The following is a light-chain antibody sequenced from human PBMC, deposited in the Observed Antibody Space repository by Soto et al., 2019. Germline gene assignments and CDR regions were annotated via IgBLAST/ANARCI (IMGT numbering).Light chain of an antibody. V-gene: IGKV3-20*01. CDR2: GAS. CDR3: QKYGGSIT. CDR1: QSVSGNY. Sequence: IVLTQSPGTLSLSPGERATLSCGASQSVSGNYLAWYQQKPGQAPRLLIYGASNRVTGIPNRFSGSGSGTDFTLSISRLVPEDFAVYYCQKYGGSITLGGGTKVEIK. J-gene: IGKJ4*01.